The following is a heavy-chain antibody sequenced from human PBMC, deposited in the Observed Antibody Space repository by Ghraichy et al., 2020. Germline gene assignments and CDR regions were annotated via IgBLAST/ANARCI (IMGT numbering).Heavy chain of an antibody. D-gene: IGHD3-16*01. CDR3: TKDMTPGGADV. J-gene: IGHJ6*02. CDR2: LLLDIGRT. CDR1: GFRFDYYG. Sequence: LSLTCAASGFRFDYYGMHWVRRAPGRGLEWVSGLLLDIGRTGYADSVKGRFTISRDYAKNSLYLQMNSLRVEDTAFYYCTKDMTPGGADVWGPGTAVTVSS. V-gene: IGHV3-9*01.